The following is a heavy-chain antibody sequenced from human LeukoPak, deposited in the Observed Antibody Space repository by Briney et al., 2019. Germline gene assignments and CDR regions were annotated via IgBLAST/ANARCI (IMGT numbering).Heavy chain of an antibody. CDR3: ARTADFWSGYPNYYYYYYMDV. J-gene: IGHJ6*03. CDR2: TYYRSKWYN. Sequence: SQTLSLTCAISGDIVSSNSAAWNWIRQSPSRGLEWLGRTYYRSKWYNDYAVSVKSRITINPDTSKNQFSLQLNSVTPEDTAVYYCARTADFWSGYPNYYYYYYMDVWGKGTTVTVSS. D-gene: IGHD3-3*01. V-gene: IGHV6-1*01. CDR1: GDIVSSNSAA.